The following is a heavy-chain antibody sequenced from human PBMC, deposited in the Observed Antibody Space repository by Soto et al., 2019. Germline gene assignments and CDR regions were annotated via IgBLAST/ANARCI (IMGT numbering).Heavy chain of an antibody. CDR3: ARGTTLAIFDYGMDV. Sequence: PWGSLRLSCSASGFTFSSYFMSWVRQAPGKGLEWVSGISGSGGSTYYADSVGGRFTISRDNTKNTLFLQMSSLRGEDSGVYYCARGTTLAIFDYGMDVWGQGTTVTVSS. J-gene: IGHJ6*02. CDR1: GFTFSSYF. CDR2: ISGSGGST. D-gene: IGHD3-3*01. V-gene: IGHV3-23*01.